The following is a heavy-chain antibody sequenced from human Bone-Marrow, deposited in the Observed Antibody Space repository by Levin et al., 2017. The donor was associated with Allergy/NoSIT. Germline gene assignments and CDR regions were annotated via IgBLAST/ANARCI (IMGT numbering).Heavy chain of an antibody. CDR1: GGSITNYY. Sequence: GSLRLSCTVSGGSITNYYWSWIRQPPGKGLEWIGYIYYSGSTNYNPSLKSRVTISVDTSKNQFSLKLSSVTAADSAVYYCARDRTKAAAGGGHYDYGMDVWGQGTMVTVSS. V-gene: IGHV4-59*01. J-gene: IGHJ6*02. D-gene: IGHD6-13*01. CDR2: IYYSGST. CDR3: ARDRTKAAAGGGHYDYGMDV.